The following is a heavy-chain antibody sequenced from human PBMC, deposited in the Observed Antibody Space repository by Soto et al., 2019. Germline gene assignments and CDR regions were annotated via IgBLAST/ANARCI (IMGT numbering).Heavy chain of an antibody. CDR2: IYWDDDK. Sequence: QITLKESGPTLVKPTQTLTLNCTFSGFSLSNSGVGVGWIRQPPGKALEWLALIYWDDDKSYSPSLKSRLTITKDTSKNQVVLTMTNMDPVDTATYYCAHRRGDYTTGYYYGMDVWGQGTTVTVSS. CDR3: AHRRGDYTTGYYYGMDV. J-gene: IGHJ6*02. V-gene: IGHV2-5*02. D-gene: IGHD4-17*01. CDR1: GFSLSNSGVG.